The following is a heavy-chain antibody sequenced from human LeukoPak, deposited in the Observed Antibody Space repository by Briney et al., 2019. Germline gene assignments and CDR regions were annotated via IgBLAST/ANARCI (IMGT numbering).Heavy chain of an antibody. Sequence: ASVNVSCKASGYTFTGYYMHWVRQAPGQGLEWMGWINPNSGGTNYAQKLQGWVTMTRDTSIRTAYMELSRLRSDDTAVYYCARGGDSSGYPTEFDYWGQGTLVTVSS. J-gene: IGHJ4*02. CDR3: ARGGDSSGYPTEFDY. D-gene: IGHD3-22*01. CDR1: GYTFTGYY. V-gene: IGHV1-2*04. CDR2: INPNSGGT.